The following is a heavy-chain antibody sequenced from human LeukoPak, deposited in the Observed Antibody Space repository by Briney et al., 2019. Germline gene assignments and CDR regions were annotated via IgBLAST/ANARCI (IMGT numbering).Heavy chain of an antibody. Sequence: GGSLRLSCEAYGFTFSSYSVNWVRQAPGKGLEWVSSISSSSSYIYYADSVKGRFTISRDNAKNSLYLQMNSLRAEDTAVYYCARDRAPVVPAAMWFDPWGQGTLVTVSS. CDR3: ARDRAPVVPAAMWFDP. D-gene: IGHD2-2*01. CDR1: GFTFSSYS. V-gene: IGHV3-21*01. J-gene: IGHJ5*02. CDR2: ISSSSSYI.